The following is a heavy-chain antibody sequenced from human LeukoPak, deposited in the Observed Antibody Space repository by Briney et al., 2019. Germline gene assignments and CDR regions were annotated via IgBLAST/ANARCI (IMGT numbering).Heavy chain of an antibody. CDR1: GGSISSSSYY. CDR2: IYYSGST. Sequence: SETLSLTCTVSGGSISSSSYYWGWIRQPPGKGLEWIGSIYYSGSTYYKPSLKSRVTISVDTSKNQFSLKLSSVTAADTAVYYCARQYYYDSSGYYGFDYWGQGTLVTVSS. J-gene: IGHJ4*02. V-gene: IGHV4-39*07. CDR3: ARQYYYDSSGYYGFDY. D-gene: IGHD3-22*01.